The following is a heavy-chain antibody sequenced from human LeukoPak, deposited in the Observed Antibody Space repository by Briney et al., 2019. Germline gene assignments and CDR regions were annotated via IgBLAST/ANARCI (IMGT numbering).Heavy chain of an antibody. CDR1: GFTFSSNS. V-gene: IGHV3-48*01. CDR3: ARSRYDVVYFDY. CDR2: ISSSSSTI. Sequence: GGSLRLSCAAPGFTFSSNSMNWVRQAPGKGLEWVSYISSSSSTIYYADSVKGRFTISRDNAKNSLYLQMNSLRAEDTAVYYCARSRYDVVYFDYWGQGTLATVSS. J-gene: IGHJ4*02. D-gene: IGHD3-3*01.